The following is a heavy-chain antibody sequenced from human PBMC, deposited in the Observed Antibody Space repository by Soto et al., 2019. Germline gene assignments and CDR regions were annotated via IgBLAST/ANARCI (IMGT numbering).Heavy chain of an antibody. CDR2: IYYSGST. J-gene: IGHJ4*02. CDR1: GGSISSYY. Sequence: ASETLSLTCTVSGGSISSYYWSWIRQPPGKGLEWIGYIYYSGSTNYNPSLKSRVTISVDTSMNQFSLKLSSVTAADTAVYYCARARVGASSFDYWGQGTLVTVPQ. V-gene: IGHV4-59*08. CDR3: ARARVGASSFDY. D-gene: IGHD1-26*01.